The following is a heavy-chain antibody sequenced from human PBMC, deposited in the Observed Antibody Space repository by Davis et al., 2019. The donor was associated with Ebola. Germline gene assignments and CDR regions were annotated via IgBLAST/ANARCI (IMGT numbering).Heavy chain of an antibody. Sequence: PGGSLRLSCTVSGGSISSSSYYWGWIRQPPGKGLEWIGSIYYSGSTYYNPSLKSRVTISVDTSKNQFSLKLSSVTAADTAVYYCAREKAVVDYWGQGTLVTVSS. D-gene: IGHD2-21*01. CDR1: GGSISSSSYY. V-gene: IGHV4-39*07. CDR2: IYYSGST. J-gene: IGHJ4*02. CDR3: AREKAVVDY.